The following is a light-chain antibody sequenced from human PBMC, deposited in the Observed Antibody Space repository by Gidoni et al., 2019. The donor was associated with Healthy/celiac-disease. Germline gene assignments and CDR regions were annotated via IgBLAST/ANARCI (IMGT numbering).Light chain of an antibody. CDR2: DAS. CDR3: QQRSNWPPIT. Sequence: DIVLTQSPATLSLSPGERATLSCRASQSVSSYLAWYQQKPGQAPRLLIYDASNRATGIPARFSGSGSGTDFTLTISSLEPEDFAVYYCQQRSNWPPITFXQXTRLXIK. V-gene: IGKV3-11*01. CDR1: QSVSSY. J-gene: IGKJ5*01.